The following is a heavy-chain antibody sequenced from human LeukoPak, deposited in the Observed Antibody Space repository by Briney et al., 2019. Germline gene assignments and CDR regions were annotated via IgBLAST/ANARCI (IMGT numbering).Heavy chain of an antibody. D-gene: IGHD2-2*01. CDR3: ARDRYCSSTSCYLDFDS. Sequence: GGSLRLSCAASGFTFSTYWMHWVRQAPGKGLVWVSRINTDGSSTNYADSVKGRFTISRDNAKNSLFLQMNSLRAEDTAVYYCARDRYCSSTSCYLDFDSWGQGTLVTVST. J-gene: IGHJ4*02. CDR2: INTDGSST. V-gene: IGHV3-74*01. CDR1: GFTFSTYW.